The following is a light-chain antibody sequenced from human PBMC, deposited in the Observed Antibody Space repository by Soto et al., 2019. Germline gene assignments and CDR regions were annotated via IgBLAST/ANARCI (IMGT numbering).Light chain of an antibody. Sequence: DIQMTQSPPTLSASAGDRVTITCRASEIISSWLAWYQQKPGKAPKLLMYKASSLESGVPSRFSGSGSGTEFTLTISSLQPDDFATYYCQQYNSYSWTFGQGTKVDIK. CDR3: QQYNSYSWT. CDR2: KAS. CDR1: EIISSW. V-gene: IGKV1-5*03. J-gene: IGKJ1*01.